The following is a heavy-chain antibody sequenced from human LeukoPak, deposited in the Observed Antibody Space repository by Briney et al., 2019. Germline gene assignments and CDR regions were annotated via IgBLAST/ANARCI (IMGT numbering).Heavy chain of an antibody. J-gene: IGHJ4*02. CDR3: ARSHKARTGYFDY. CDR2: INPSGGST. Sequence: GASVKVSCKASGYTFTSYYMHWVRQAPGQGLEWMGIINPSGGSTSYAQKFQGRVTMTRDMSTSTAYMELSSLRSEDTAVYYCARSHKARTGYFDYWGQGTLVTVSS. V-gene: IGHV1-46*01. D-gene: IGHD1-1*01. CDR1: GYTFTSYY.